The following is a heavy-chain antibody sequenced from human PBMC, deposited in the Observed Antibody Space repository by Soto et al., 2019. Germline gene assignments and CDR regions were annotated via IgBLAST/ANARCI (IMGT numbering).Heavy chain of an antibody. CDR3: ARTRTFGGVIVIPHFDY. D-gene: IGHD3-16*02. V-gene: IGHV4-59*01. CDR2: IYYSGST. CDR1: GGSISSYY. Sequence: TLSLTCTVSGGSISSYYWSWIRQPPGKGLEWIGYIYYSGSTNYNPSLKSRVTISVDTSKNQFSLKLSSVTAADTAVYYCARTRTFGGVIVIPHFDYWGQGTLVTVSS. J-gene: IGHJ4*02.